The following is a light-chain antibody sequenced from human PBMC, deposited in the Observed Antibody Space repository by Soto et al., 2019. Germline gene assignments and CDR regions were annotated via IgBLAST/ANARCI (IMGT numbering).Light chain of an antibody. V-gene: IGKV3-20*01. J-gene: IGKJ2*01. CDR1: QSISSSY. CDR3: QYFGSSRYT. CDR2: CAS. Sequence: EIVLTQSPGTLSLSPGERATLACRASQSISSSYLDWYQQKPGQAPRLLIYCASSKATGIPDTFSGSGSGTDFTLTISRLEPEEFAVYYCQYFGSSRYTFGQGTKLEIK.